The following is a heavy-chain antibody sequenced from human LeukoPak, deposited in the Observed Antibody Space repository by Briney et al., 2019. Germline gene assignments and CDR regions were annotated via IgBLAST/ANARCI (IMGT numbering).Heavy chain of an antibody. CDR1: GFTFSSNY. D-gene: IGHD4-17*01. Sequence: AGGSLRLSCAASGFTFSSNYEHWVRQAPGKGLVWISRIKSDGTIITYADSVKGRFTISRDNAKNTLYLQMNSLRAEDTAVYYCAKAMTTVTSGNWFDTWGQGTLVTVSS. CDR2: IKSDGTII. V-gene: IGHV3-74*01. J-gene: IGHJ5*02. CDR3: AKAMTTVTSGNWFDT.